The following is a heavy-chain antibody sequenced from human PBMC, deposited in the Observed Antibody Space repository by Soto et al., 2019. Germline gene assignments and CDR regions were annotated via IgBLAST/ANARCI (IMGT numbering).Heavy chain of an antibody. CDR3: ARDDYLWESYRYISYYGMDV. D-gene: IGHD3-16*02. V-gene: IGHV3-7*01. CDR2: IKQDGSEK. J-gene: IGHJ6*02. Sequence: GGSLRLSCAASGFTFISYWMTWVRQAPGKGLEWVATIKQDGSEKYYVDSVKGRFTISRDNASNSLYLQMSSLRAEDTAVFYCARDDYLWESYRYISYYGMDVWGQGTTVTVSS. CDR1: GFTFISYW.